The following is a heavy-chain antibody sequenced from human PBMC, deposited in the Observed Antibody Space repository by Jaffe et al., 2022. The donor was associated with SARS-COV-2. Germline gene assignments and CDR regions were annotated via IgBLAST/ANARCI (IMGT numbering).Heavy chain of an antibody. J-gene: IGHJ4*02. CDR2: INQDGTHK. D-gene: IGHD1-26*01. CDR3: ARLLRATTGFT. V-gene: IGHV3-7*03. CDR1: GFSFSSYY. Sequence: EVQVVESGGGLVQPGGSLRLSCAASGFSFSSYYMSWVRQAPGKGLEWVANINQDGTHKLYVDAVKGRFTVSRDNAKNLVYLEMNSLRVEDTAVYFCARLLRATTGFTWGQGTLVTVSS.